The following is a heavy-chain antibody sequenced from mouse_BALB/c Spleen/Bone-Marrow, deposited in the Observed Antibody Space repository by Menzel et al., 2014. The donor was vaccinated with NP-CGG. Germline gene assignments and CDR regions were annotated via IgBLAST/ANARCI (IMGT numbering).Heavy chain of an antibody. J-gene: IGHJ3*01. V-gene: IGHV1-55*01. CDR3: ARFSQLGLLAY. CDR1: GYNFTSYW. CDR2: IYPGSGST. D-gene: IGHD3-1*01. Sequence: LVESGAELVKPGTSVKLSCKASGYNFTSYWINWVKLRPGQGLEWIGDIYPGSGSTNYNERFKSKATLTVDTSSSTAYMQLSSLASEDSALYYCARFSQLGLLAYWGQGILVTVSA.